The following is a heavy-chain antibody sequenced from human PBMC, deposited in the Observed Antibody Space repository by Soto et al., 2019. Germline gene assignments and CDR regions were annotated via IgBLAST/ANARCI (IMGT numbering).Heavy chain of an antibody. Sequence: QVQLVQSGAEVKKPGASVKVSCKASGYTFTKYAISWVRQAPGQGLEWMGWISTYNGDTKYAQKVQGRVTMTTDTSTSTAYMELSSLRSDDTAVYYCARDPSKTRGHYHFFDSWGQGTLVTVSS. CDR3: ARDPSKTRGHYHFFDS. D-gene: IGHD3-10*01. CDR2: ISTYNGDT. CDR1: GYTFTKYA. J-gene: IGHJ4*02. V-gene: IGHV1-18*01.